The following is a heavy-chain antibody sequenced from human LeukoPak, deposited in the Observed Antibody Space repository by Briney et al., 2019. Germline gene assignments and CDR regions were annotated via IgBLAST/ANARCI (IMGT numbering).Heavy chain of an antibody. D-gene: IGHD3-10*01. CDR1: GYTFTSYY. Sequence: ASVKVSCKASGYTFTSYYMHWVRQAPGQGLEWMGIINPSGGSTSYAQKFQGRVTMTRDTSTSTVYMELSSLRSEDTAVYYCAGDFVASPWFGELSGIWYYYGMDVWGKGTTVTVSS. CDR3: AGDFVASPWFGELSGIWYYYGMDV. CDR2: INPSGGST. J-gene: IGHJ6*04. V-gene: IGHV1-46*01.